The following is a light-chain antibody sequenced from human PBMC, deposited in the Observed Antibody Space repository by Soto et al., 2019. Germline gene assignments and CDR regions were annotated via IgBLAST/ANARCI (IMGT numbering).Light chain of an antibody. CDR3: QQYGSSPRT. V-gene: IGKV3-20*01. J-gene: IGKJ1*01. CDR1: QSVSSSY. Sequence: EIVLTQSPGTLSLSPGQRATLSCRASQSVSSSYLAWYQQKPGQGPRLLIYGASSRATGIPDRFSGSGSGTDFTLTISRLETEDFAVYYCQQYGSSPRTFGQGTKVDIK. CDR2: GAS.